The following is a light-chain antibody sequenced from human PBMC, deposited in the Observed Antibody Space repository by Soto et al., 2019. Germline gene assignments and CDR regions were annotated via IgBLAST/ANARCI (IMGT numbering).Light chain of an antibody. CDR1: GSDVGGYNY. CDR2: DVS. CDR3: SSYTRSSTLYV. J-gene: IGLJ1*01. V-gene: IGLV2-14*01. Sequence: QSALTQPASVSGSPGQSITISCTGTGSDVGGYNYVSWYQQHPGKAPKLMICDVSDRPSGVSNRFSGSKSGNTASLTISGLQAEDEADYYCSSYTRSSTLYVFGTGTKVTVL.